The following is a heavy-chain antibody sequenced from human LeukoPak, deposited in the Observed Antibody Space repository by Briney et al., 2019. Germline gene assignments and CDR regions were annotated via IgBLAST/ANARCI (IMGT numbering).Heavy chain of an antibody. CDR3: ARAVRWELPVGYFDY. D-gene: IGHD1-26*01. CDR2: ISSSSSYI. Sequence: GGSLRLSCAASGFTFSSYAVSWVRQAPGKGLEWVSSISSSSSYIYYADSVKGRFTISRDNAKNSLYLQMNSLRAEDTAVYYCARAVRWELPVGYFDYWGQGTLVTVSS. J-gene: IGHJ4*02. V-gene: IGHV3-21*01. CDR1: GFTFSSYA.